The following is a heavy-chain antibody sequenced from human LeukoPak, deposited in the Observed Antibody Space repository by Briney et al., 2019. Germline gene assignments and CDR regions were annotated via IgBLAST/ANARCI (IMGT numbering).Heavy chain of an antibody. Sequence: GGSLRLSCAASGLTLSSYVMSWVRQAPGKGLEWVSGISESGSNTFYADSVKGRFTISRDNSRYMVYLEMTSLKDEDTAVYYCARNWLGTGEGAFDIWGQGTMVTVSS. CDR2: ISESGSNT. J-gene: IGHJ3*02. CDR1: GLTLSSYV. D-gene: IGHD7-27*01. V-gene: IGHV3-23*01. CDR3: ARNWLGTGEGAFDI.